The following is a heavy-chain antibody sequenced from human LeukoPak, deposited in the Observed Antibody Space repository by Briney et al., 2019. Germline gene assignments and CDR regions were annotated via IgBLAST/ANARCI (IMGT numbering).Heavy chain of an antibody. J-gene: IGHJ3*02. CDR3: ASVCARVCYGAFDI. CDR1: GSSFSSYS. CDR2: ISTYSANT. D-gene: IGHD2-21*02. Sequence: ASVKVSCKASGSSFSSYSFGLVRQAPGHGLEWMGWISTYSANTNYAQNLQGRVTMTTDTSTSTAYMELRSLTSDDTAVYYCASVCARVCYGAFDIWGQGTMVTVSS. V-gene: IGHV1-18*01.